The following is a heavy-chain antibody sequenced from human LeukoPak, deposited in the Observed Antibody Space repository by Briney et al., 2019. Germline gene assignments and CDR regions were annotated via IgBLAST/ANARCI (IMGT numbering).Heavy chain of an antibody. D-gene: IGHD2-2*01. CDR2: VSSSGSTI. CDR3: ARPGDIVVVPAEDGMDV. V-gene: IGHV3-11*01. J-gene: IGHJ6*02. CDR1: GFTISDYY. Sequence: GGSLRISCAASGFTISDYYMKWIRQAPGKGLEWVSYVSSSGSTIYYADSVKGRFTISRDNAKNSLYLQMNSLRAEDTAVYYCARPGDIVVVPAEDGMDVWGQGTTVTVSS.